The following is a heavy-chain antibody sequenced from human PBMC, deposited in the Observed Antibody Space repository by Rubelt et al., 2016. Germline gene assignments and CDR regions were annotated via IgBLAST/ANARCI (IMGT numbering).Heavy chain of an antibody. CDR3: ARDKSLAD. V-gene: IGHV1-3*01. Sequence: QVQLVQSGTEVKKPGASVKVSCKASGYIFTNYAMHWVRQAPGQSLEWLGWINAGNDNTKYSQKIQGRVTITRDTSAGIAYMELSSLGSEDTGVYYCARDKSLADWGQGTLVTGSS. CDR2: INAGNDNT. J-gene: IGHJ4*02. CDR1: GYIFTNYA.